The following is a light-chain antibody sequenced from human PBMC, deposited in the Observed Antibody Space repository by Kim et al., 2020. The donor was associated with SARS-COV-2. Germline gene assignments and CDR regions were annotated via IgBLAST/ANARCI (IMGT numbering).Light chain of an antibody. CDR3: GTWDNSRGGV. CDR2: ANE. V-gene: IGLV1-51*01. J-gene: IGLJ3*02. Sequence: PGQKVTISGSGSSSNVGKFSVSWYQQRPGTAPKLLIYANEKRPSGIPDRFSGSKSGTSATLVITGLQTGDEADYYCGTWDNSRGGVFGGGTQLTVL. CDR1: SSNVGKFS.